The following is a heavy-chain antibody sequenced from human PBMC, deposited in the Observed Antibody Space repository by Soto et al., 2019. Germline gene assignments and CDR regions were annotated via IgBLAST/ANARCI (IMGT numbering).Heavy chain of an antibody. CDR2: INRDGSTT. V-gene: IGHV3-74*01. J-gene: IGHJ4*02. Sequence: EVQLVESGGGLLQPGGSLRLSCVASGFTLRSYWMHWVRQAPGKGLVWVSRINRDGSTTDYADSVKGRFTISRDNAKNTLYLQMNSLRAEDTAVYYCASDIDGDSGYWGQGTLVTVSS. D-gene: IGHD4-17*01. CDR3: ASDIDGDSGY. CDR1: GFTLRSYW.